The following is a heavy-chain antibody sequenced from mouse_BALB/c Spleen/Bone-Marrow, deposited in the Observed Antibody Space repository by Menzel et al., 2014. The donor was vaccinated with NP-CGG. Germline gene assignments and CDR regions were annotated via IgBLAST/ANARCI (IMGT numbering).Heavy chain of an antibody. D-gene: IGHD1-1*01. J-gene: IGHJ2*01. CDR2: ISSGSSTI. CDR3: ARSRFPDYGSSPFDY. CDR1: GFTFSSFG. V-gene: IGHV5-17*02. Sequence: EVKLMESVGGLVQPGGFRKLSCAASGFTFSSFGMHWVRQAPEKGLEWVAYISSGSSTIYYADTVKGRFTISRDNPKNILFLQMTRLRSEDTAMYYCARSRFPDYGSSPFDYWGQGTTLTVSS.